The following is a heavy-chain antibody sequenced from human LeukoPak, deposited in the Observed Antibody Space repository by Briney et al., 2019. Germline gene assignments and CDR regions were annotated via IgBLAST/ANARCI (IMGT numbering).Heavy chain of an antibody. CDR3: ARFRGGLFDY. CDR1: GGSISSNDYY. V-gene: IGHV4-61*05. D-gene: IGHD3-10*01. CDR2: IYYSGST. J-gene: IGHJ4*02. Sequence: PSETLSLTCTVSGGSISSNDYYWGWIRQPPGKGLEWIGYIYYSGSTNYNPSLKSRVTISVDTSKNQFSLKLSSVTAADTAVYYCARFRGGLFDYWGQGTLVTVSS.